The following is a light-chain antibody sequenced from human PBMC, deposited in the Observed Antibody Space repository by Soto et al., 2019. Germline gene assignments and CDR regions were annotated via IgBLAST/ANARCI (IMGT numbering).Light chain of an antibody. CDR1: QSVSSNH. V-gene: IGKV3-20*01. J-gene: IGKJ1*01. CDR2: GGS. Sequence: IVWTQSPGTLSLSPGERATLYCRASQSVSSNHLAWYQQKPGQAPRLRIYGGSSRATGIPVRLSGSGSETDFTLTITRLEPEDSAMYYCQQYSSSRTFGQGTKVDIK. CDR3: QQYSSSRT.